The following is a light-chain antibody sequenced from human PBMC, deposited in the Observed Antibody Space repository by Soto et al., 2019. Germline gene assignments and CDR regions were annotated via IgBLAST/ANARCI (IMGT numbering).Light chain of an antibody. CDR3: QQYYSTPIT. Sequence: DIFLIPSPDSPALSLCESATTNCKSSHSVLYSSNNKNYLAWYQQKPGQPPKRLIYWASTRESGVPDRFSGSGSGTDFTLTISSLQAEDVAVYYCQQYYSTPITFGQGARLEIK. V-gene: IGKV4-1*01. CDR1: HSVLYSSNNKNY. CDR2: WAS. J-gene: IGKJ5*01.